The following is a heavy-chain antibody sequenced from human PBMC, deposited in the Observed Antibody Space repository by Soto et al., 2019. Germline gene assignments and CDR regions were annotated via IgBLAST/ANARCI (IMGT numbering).Heavy chain of an antibody. CDR3: ARDRDASGTVVITPSFDY. Sequence: SVKVSCKASGGTFSSYAISWVRQAPGQGLEWMGGIIPIFGTANYAQKFQGRVTITADESTSTAYMELSSLRSEDTAVYYCARDRDASGTVVITPSFDYWGQGTLVTVSS. V-gene: IGHV1-69*13. CDR1: GGTFSSYA. CDR2: IIPIFGTA. D-gene: IGHD2-15*01. J-gene: IGHJ4*02.